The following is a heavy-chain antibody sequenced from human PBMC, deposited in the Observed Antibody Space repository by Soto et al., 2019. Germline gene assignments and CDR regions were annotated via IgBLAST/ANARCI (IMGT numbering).Heavy chain of an antibody. CDR1: GFRFDDYA. D-gene: IGHD2-2*01. V-gene: IGHV3-9*01. J-gene: IGHJ3*02. CDR2: ISYNSGSI. CDR3: VKDIEENQLLYDAFDI. Sequence: EVQLVESGGGLVQPGRSLRLSCAASGFRFDDYAMHWVRQAPGKGLEWVSGISYNSGSIGYADSVKGRFTISRDTAKKSLYLQMNSLRAEDTALYYCVKDIEENQLLYDAFDIWGQGTMVTVSS.